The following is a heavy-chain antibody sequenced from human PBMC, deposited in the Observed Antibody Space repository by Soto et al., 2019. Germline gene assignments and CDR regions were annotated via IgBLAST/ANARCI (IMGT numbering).Heavy chain of an antibody. CDR3: ARIKYSRYDYHDAFDI. V-gene: IGHV1-69*06. J-gene: IGHJ3*02. D-gene: IGHD5-12*01. CDR1: GGTFSSYA. Sequence: SVKVSCKASGGTFSSYAISWVRQAPGQGLEWMGGIIPIFGTANYAQKFQGRVTITADKSTSTAYMELSSLRSEDTAVYYGARIKYSRYDYHDAFDIWGQGTMVTVSS. CDR2: IIPIFGTA.